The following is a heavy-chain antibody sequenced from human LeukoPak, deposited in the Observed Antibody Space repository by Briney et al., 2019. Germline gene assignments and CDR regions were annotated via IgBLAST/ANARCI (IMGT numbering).Heavy chain of an antibody. CDR2: INNNTGNP. D-gene: IGHD2-21*02. J-gene: IGHJ4*02. CDR3: ARADCGGDCYGSPSFDY. Sequence: ASVKVSCKASGYTFTSYAMNWVRQAPGQGLEWMGWINNNTGNPTYAQGFTGRFVFSLDTSVSTAYLQISSLKAEDTAVYYCARADCGGDCYGSPSFDYWGQGTLVTVSS. V-gene: IGHV7-4-1*02. CDR1: GYTFTSYA.